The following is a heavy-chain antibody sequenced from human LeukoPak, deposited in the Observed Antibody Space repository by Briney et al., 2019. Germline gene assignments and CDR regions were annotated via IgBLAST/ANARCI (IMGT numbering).Heavy chain of an antibody. Sequence: GGSLRLSCAASGFTFSNAWMSWVRQAPGKGLEWVGRIKSKTEGGTTDYAAPVKGRFTISRDDSKNTLYLQMNSLKTEDTAVYYCTTEGYCSSTSCYNYYYGMDVWGQGTTVTVSS. CDR1: GFTFSNAW. CDR3: TTEGYCSSTSCYNYYYGMDV. D-gene: IGHD2-2*01. V-gene: IGHV3-15*01. CDR2: IKSKTEGGTT. J-gene: IGHJ6*02.